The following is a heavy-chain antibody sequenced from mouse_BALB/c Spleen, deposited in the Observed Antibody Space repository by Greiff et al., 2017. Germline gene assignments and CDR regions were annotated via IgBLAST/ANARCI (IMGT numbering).Heavy chain of an antibody. V-gene: IGHV5-6*01. J-gene: IGHJ1*01. CDR2: ISSGGSYT. Sequence: EVMLVESGGDLVKPGGSLKLSCAASGFTFSSYGMSWVRQTPDKRLEWVATISSGGSYTYYPDSVKGRFTISRDNAKNPLYLQMSSLKSEDTAMYYCARHGYYYGSSYWYFDVWGAGTTVTVSS. CDR1: GFTFSSYG. CDR3: ARHGYYYGSSYWYFDV. D-gene: IGHD1-1*01.